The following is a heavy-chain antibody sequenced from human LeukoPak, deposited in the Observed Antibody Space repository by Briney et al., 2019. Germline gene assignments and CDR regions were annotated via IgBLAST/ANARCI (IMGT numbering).Heavy chain of an antibody. V-gene: IGHV4-39*01. D-gene: IGHD1-26*01. Sequence: PSETLSLTCSVSGGSISSSSYSWGWIRQPPGRGLEWIGSIYYSGRTYYNPSLKSRVTISVDTSKNHFSLKLSSVTAADTAVYYCARQGNSGSRHFDYWGQGTLVTVSS. CDR2: IYYSGRT. CDR3: ARQGNSGSRHFDY. CDR1: GGSISSSSYS. J-gene: IGHJ4*02.